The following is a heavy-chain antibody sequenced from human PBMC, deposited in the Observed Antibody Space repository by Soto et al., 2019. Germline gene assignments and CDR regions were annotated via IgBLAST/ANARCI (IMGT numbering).Heavy chain of an antibody. CDR1: GGSISSYD. D-gene: IGHD1-26*01. J-gene: IGHJ6*02. Sequence: SDTLSLTSTVSGGSISSYDWSWIRQPPGKGLEWIGYIYYSGSTNYNPSLKSRVTISVDTSKNQFSLKLSSVTAADTAVYYCARGITGIVGATKGGYYYYYGMDVWGQGTTVNVS. CDR3: ARGITGIVGATKGGYYYYYGMDV. V-gene: IGHV4-59*01. CDR2: IYYSGST.